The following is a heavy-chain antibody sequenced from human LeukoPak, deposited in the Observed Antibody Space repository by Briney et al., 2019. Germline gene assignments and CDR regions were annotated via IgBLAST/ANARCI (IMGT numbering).Heavy chain of an antibody. CDR1: GGTFSSYA. J-gene: IGHJ4*02. CDR2: IIPIFGTA. Sequence: SVKVSCKASGGTFSSYAISWARQAPGQGLEWMGRIIPIFGTANYAQKFQGRVTITTDESTSTAYMELSSLRSEDTAVYYCARDRGTGDYVLDYWGQGTLVTVSS. CDR3: ARDRGTGDYVLDY. V-gene: IGHV1-69*05. D-gene: IGHD4-17*01.